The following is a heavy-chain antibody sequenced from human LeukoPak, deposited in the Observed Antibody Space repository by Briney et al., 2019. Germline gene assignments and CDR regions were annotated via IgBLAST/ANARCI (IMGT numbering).Heavy chain of an antibody. CDR2: ISAYNGNT. D-gene: IGHD3/OR15-3a*01. Sequence: GASVKVSCKASGYTFISYGISWVRQAPGQGLEWMGWISAYNGNTNYAQKLQGRVTMTTDTSTSTAYMELRSLRSDDTAVYYCARDRRFFGLVITSRIGFDIWGQGTRVTISS. V-gene: IGHV1-18*01. CDR3: ARDRRFFGLVITSRIGFDI. J-gene: IGHJ3*02. CDR1: GYTFISYG.